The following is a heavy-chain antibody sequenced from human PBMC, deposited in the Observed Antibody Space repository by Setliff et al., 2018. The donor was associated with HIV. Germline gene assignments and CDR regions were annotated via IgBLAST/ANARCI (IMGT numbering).Heavy chain of an antibody. CDR1: GGSISTSNYY. CDR3: ARQGNIVVVTSSDY. Sequence: SETLSLTCIVSGGSISTSNYYWGWVRQPPGKGLEWVGNVDYTGSTYYNPSLKNRVTISVDTSKNQFSLRLNSVTAADTAVYYCARQGNIVVVTSSDYWGQGTLVTVSS. J-gene: IGHJ4*02. D-gene: IGHD2-21*02. V-gene: IGHV4-39*07. CDR2: VDYTGST.